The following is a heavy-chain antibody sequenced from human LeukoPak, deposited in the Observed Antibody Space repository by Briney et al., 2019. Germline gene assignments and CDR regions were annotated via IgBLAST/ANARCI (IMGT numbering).Heavy chain of an antibody. CDR1: GGSFSGYY. D-gene: IGHD4-17*01. V-gene: IGHV4-34*01. CDR3: ASRSRYYGDYGAYFDY. Sequence: SETLYLTCAVYGGSFSGYYWSWIRQPPGKGLEWIGEINHSGSTNYNPSLKSRVTISVDTSKNQFSLKLSSVTAADTAVYYCASRSRYYGDYGAYFDYWGQGTLVTVSS. J-gene: IGHJ4*02. CDR2: INHSGST.